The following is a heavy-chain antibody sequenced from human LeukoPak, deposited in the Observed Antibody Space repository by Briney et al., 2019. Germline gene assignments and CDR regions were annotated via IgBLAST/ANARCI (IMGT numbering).Heavy chain of an antibody. Sequence: SETLSLTCAVYGGSFSGYYWSWIRQPPGKGLEWIGEINHSGSTNYNPSLKSRVTISVDTSKNQFSLKLSSVTAADTAVYYCARLTGRSSSWYGFRGGYYYYMDVWGKGTTVTVSS. V-gene: IGHV4-34*01. CDR1: GGSFSGYY. D-gene: IGHD6-13*01. CDR2: INHSGST. CDR3: ARLTGRSSSWYGFRGGYYYYMDV. J-gene: IGHJ6*03.